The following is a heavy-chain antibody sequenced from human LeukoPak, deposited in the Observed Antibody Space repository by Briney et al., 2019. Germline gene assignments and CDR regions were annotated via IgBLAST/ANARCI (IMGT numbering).Heavy chain of an antibody. J-gene: IGHJ6*03. CDR3: ARGELGIVWDKYYYMDV. CDR1: GGSFSGYY. CDR2: INHSGST. Sequence: SGTLSLTCAVYGGSFSGYYWSWIRQPPGKGLEWIGEINHSGSTNYNPSLKSRVTISVDTSRNQFSLKLSSVTAADTAVYYCARGELGIVWDKYYYMDVWGKGTTVTVSS. V-gene: IGHV4-34*01. D-gene: IGHD7-27*01.